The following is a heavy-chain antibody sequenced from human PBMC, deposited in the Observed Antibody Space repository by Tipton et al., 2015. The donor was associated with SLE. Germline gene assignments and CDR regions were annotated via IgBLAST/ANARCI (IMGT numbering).Heavy chain of an antibody. J-gene: IGHJ4*02. D-gene: IGHD2-8*01. CDR1: GGSFSGYY. CDR2: IYYSGRT. CDR3: ARSFYCTNGVCFPCFDY. V-gene: IGHV4-59*12. Sequence: TLSLTCAVYGGSFSGYYWSWIRQPPGKGLEWIGYIYYSGRTNYNPSLKSRVTISVDTSKNQFSLKLSSVTAADTAVYYCARSFYCTNGVCFPCFDYWGQGTLVTVSS.